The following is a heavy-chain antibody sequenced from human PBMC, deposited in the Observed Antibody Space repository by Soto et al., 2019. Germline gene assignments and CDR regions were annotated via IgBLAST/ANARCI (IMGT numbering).Heavy chain of an antibody. Sequence: PGGPQRLSCAASGFTFSSYGIHWVRQAPGKGLEWVAVISYDGSNKYYADSVKGRFTISRDNSKNTLYLQMNSLRAEDTAVYYCAEGFSLRPYYYYMDVWGKGTTVTVSS. CDR2: ISYDGSNK. D-gene: IGHD3-16*02. V-gene: IGHV3-30*18. J-gene: IGHJ6*03. CDR3: AEGFSLRPYYYYMDV. CDR1: GFTFSSYG.